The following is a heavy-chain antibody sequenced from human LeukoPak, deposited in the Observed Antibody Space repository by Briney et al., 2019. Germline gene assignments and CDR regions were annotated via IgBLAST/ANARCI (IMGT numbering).Heavy chain of an antibody. J-gene: IGHJ5*02. Sequence: SETLSLTCAVYGGSFSGYCWSWIRQPPGKGLEWIGEINHSGSTNYNPSLKSRVTISVDTSKNQFSLKLSSVTAADTAVYYCARGRSGYSYGWFDPWGQGTLVTVSS. D-gene: IGHD5-18*01. CDR3: ARGRSGYSYGWFDP. V-gene: IGHV4-34*01. CDR1: GGSFSGYC. CDR2: INHSGST.